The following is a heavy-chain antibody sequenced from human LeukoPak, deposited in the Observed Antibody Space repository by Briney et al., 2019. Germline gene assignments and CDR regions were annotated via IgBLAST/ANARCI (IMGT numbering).Heavy chain of an antibody. V-gene: IGHV3-64*01. J-gene: IGHJ4*02. CDR2: ISSNGGST. CDR3: ARGGTIAARARPL. CDR1: GFTFSSYA. Sequence: PGGSLTLTCAASGFTFSSYAMHWVRQAPGKGLEYVSAISSNGGSTYYANSVKGRFTISRDNSKNTLFLQMGSLRAEDMAVYYCARGGTIAARARPLWAQGPLVTVSS. D-gene: IGHD6-6*01.